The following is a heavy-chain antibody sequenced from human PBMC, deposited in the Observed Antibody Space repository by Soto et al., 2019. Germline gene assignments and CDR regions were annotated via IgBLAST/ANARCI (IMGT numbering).Heavy chain of an antibody. CDR2: ISAYNGNT. D-gene: IGHD6-19*01. Sequence: ASVKVSCKASGYTFTSYGISWVRQAPGQGLEWMGWISAYNGNTNYAQKLQGRVTMTTDTPTSTAYMELRSLRSDDTAVYYCARDGQQWLVRHYGMDVWGKGTTVTVSS. CDR1: GYTFTSYG. J-gene: IGHJ6*04. CDR3: ARDGQQWLVRHYGMDV. V-gene: IGHV1-18*04.